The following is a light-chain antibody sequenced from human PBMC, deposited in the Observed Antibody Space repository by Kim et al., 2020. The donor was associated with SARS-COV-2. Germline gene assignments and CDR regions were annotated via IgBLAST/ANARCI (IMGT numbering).Light chain of an antibody. CDR3: LQRSEWAVT. J-gene: IGKJ4*01. CDR2: DAS. Sequence: EIVLTQSPGTLSLSPGERATLSCRASQSVSNFLAWYQHKPGQAPRLVIYDASKRATGIPARFSGSGSGTDFTLTISTLEPEDFAVYYCLQRSEWAVTFGGGTKVDIK. V-gene: IGKV3-11*01. CDR1: QSVSNF.